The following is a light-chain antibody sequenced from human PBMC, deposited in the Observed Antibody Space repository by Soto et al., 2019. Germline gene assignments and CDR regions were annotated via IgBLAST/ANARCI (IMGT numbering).Light chain of an antibody. CDR3: QRYNSYWT. CDR2: KAS. J-gene: IGKJ1*01. V-gene: IGKV1-5*03. Sequence: DIQMTQSPSTLSASVGDRVTITCRASQSVSGWLAWFQQKPGRAPKLLIYKASSLESGVPSRFSGSGFGTEFTLTINSLQPDDFATYYCQRYNSYWTFGQGTKVEMK. CDR1: QSVSGW.